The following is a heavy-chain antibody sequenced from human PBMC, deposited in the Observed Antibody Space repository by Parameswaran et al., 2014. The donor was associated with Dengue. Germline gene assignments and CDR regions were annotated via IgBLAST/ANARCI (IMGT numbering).Heavy chain of an antibody. V-gene: IGHV4-34*01. J-gene: IGHJ6*02. D-gene: IGHD5-12*01. CDR3: ADIARRGYSYYYGMDV. Sequence: PGKGLEWIGEINHSGSTNYNPSLKSRVTISVDASKNQFSLKLSSVTAADTAVYYCADIARRGYSYYYGMDVWGQGTTVTVSS. CDR2: INHSGST.